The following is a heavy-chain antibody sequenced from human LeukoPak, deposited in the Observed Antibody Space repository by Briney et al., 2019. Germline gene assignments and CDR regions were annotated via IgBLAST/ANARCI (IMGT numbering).Heavy chain of an antibody. CDR3: AGVNYDILTGYYTGYFDY. Sequence: SQTLSLTCTVSGGSISSGSYYWSWIRQPAGKGLEWIGRIYTSGSTNYNPSLKSRVTISVDTSKNQFSLKLSSVTAADTAVYYCAGVNYDILTGYYTGYFDYWGQGTLVTVSS. CDR2: IYTSGST. CDR1: GGSISSGSYY. D-gene: IGHD3-9*01. V-gene: IGHV4-61*02. J-gene: IGHJ4*02.